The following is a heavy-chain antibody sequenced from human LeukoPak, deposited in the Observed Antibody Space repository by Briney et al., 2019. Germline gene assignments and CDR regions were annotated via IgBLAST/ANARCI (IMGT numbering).Heavy chain of an antibody. CDR2: IYYSGST. V-gene: IGHV4-39*07. J-gene: IGHJ6*03. D-gene: IGHD5-18*01. CDR1: GGSISSSSYY. CDR3: ARGAARGRVDYMDV. Sequence: PSETLSLTCTVSGGSISSSSYYWGWIRQPPGKGLEWIGSIYYSGSTYYNPSLKSRVTISVDTSKNQFSLKLSSVTAADTAVYHCARGAARGRVDYMDVWGKGTTVTVSS.